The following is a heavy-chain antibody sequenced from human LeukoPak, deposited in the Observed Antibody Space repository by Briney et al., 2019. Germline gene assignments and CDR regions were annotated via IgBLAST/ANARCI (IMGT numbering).Heavy chain of an antibody. J-gene: IGHJ4*02. Sequence: ASVKVSCKASGYTFTSYVFNWVRQAPGQGLEWLGWMNPNSGDTGYAQRFQGRVSMTRGTSITTAYMELSSLRSDDTAIYYCARNTPNYGDFDFWGQGTLVTVSS. D-gene: IGHD4-17*01. CDR2: MNPNSGDT. CDR3: ARNTPNYGDFDF. V-gene: IGHV1-8*01. CDR1: GYTFTSYV.